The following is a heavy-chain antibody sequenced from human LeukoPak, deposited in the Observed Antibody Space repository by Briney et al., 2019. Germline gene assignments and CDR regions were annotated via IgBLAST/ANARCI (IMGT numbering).Heavy chain of an antibody. J-gene: IGHJ1*01. V-gene: IGHV3-21*01. CDR2: ISSSSSYI. CDR3: ARGSRDGNYVRYFQH. Sequence: GGSLRPSCAASGFTFSSYSMNWVRQAPGKGLEWVSSISSSSSYIYYADSVKGRFTISRDNAKNSLYLQMNSLRAEDTAVYYCARGSRDGNYVRYFQHWGQGTLVTVSS. D-gene: IGHD4-17*01. CDR1: GFTFSSYS.